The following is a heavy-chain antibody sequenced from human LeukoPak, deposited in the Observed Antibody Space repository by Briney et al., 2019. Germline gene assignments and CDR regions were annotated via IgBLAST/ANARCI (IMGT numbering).Heavy chain of an antibody. J-gene: IGHJ6*02. CDR1: GGTFSSYT. CDR2: IIPILGIA. CDR3: ARPSTVTTNYYYYYGMDV. D-gene: IGHD4-17*01. V-gene: IGHV1-69*02. Sequence: SVKVSCTASGGTFSSYTISWVRQAPGQGLEWMGRIIPILGIASYAQKFQGRVTITADKSTSTAYMELSSLRSEDTAVYYCARPSTVTTNYYYYYGMDVWGQGTTVTVSS.